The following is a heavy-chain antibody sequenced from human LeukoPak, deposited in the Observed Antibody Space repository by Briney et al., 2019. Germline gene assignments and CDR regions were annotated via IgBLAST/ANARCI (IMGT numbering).Heavy chain of an antibody. D-gene: IGHD3-22*01. V-gene: IGHV4-39*01. CDR1: GGSISSSYY. Sequence: SETLSLTCTVSGGSISSSYYWGWIRQPPGKGLEWIGSIYYSGSTYYNPSLKSRVTISVDTSKNQFSLKLSSVTAADTAVYYCARLYYYVSSGYTFDYWGQGTLVTVSS. CDR2: IYYSGST. CDR3: ARLYYYVSSGYTFDY. J-gene: IGHJ4*02.